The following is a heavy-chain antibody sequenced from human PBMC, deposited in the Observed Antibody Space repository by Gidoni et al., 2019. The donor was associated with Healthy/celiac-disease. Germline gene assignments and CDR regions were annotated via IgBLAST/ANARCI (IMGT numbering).Heavy chain of an antibody. CDR1: GFTFSSHA. D-gene: IGHD5-12*01. V-gene: IGHV3-23*01. J-gene: IGHJ4*02. CDR3: AKDWDIVATITFDY. CDR2: ISGSGGST. Sequence: EGQLLASGGGLGQPWGFLRLPCGASGFTFSSHAMSWVRQAPGKGLAWVSAISGSGGSTYYADSVKGRFTISRDNSKNTLYLQMNSLRAEDTAVYYCAKDWDIVATITFDYWGQGTLVTVSS.